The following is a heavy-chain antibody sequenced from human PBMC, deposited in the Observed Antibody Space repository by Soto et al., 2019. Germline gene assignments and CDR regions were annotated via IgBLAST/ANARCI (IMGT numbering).Heavy chain of an antibody. CDR2: IYPGDSDT. CDR1: GYSFTSYW. CDR3: ARHVAYYDFWSGHSWGGAFDI. J-gene: IGHJ3*02. V-gene: IGHV5-51*01. Sequence: GESLKISCKGSGYSFTSYWIGWVRQMPGKGLEWMGIIYPGDSDTRYSPSFQGQVTISADKSISTAYLQWSSLKASDTAMYYCARHVAYYDFWSGHSWGGAFDIWGQGTMVTVSS. D-gene: IGHD3-3*01.